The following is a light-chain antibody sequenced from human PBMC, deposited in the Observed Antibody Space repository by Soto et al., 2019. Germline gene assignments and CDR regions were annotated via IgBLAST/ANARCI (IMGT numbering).Light chain of an antibody. CDR2: AAS. J-gene: IGKJ1*01. CDR1: QSISNY. CDR3: QQSYSTPWT. Sequence: IQMTQSPPTLSASVGDRVTITCRASQSISNYLNWYQQKPGKAPKLLIYAASSLQSGVPSRFSGSGSGTDFTLTISSLQPEDFATYYCQQSYSTPWTFGQGTKVDIK. V-gene: IGKV1-39*01.